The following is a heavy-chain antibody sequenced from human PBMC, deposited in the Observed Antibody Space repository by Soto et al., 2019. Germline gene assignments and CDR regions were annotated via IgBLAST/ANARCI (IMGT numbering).Heavy chain of an antibody. J-gene: IGHJ6*02. CDR2: ISSSSSTI. CDR3: ARYSSSWHYYYGMDV. CDR1: GFTFSSYS. Sequence: EVQLVESGGGLVQPGGSLRLSCAASGFTFSSYSMYWVRQAPGKGLEWVSYISSSSSTIYYADSVKGRFTISRDNAKNSLYLQMNSLRDEDTAVYYCARYSSSWHYYYGMDVWGQGTTVTVSS. D-gene: IGHD6-13*01. V-gene: IGHV3-48*02.